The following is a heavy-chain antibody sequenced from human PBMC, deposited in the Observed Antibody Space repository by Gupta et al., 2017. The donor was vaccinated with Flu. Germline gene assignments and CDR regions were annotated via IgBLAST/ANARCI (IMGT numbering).Heavy chain of an antibody. V-gene: IGHV3-21*01. CDR1: GFTFSSYS. CDR2: ISSSSSYI. Sequence: EVQLVESGGGLVKPGGSLRLSCAASGFTFSSYSMNWVRQAPGKGLEWVSSISSSSSYIYYADSVKGRFTISRDNAKNSLYLQMNSLRAEDTAVYYCARAHSLWFGELLYSGTFDYWGQGTLVTVSS. D-gene: IGHD3-10*01. CDR3: ARAHSLWFGELLYSGTFDY. J-gene: IGHJ4*02.